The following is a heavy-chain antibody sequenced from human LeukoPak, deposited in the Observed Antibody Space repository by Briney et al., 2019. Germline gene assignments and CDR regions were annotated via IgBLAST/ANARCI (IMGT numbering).Heavy chain of an antibody. D-gene: IGHD2-21*02. Sequence: PSETLSLTCTVSVDSISDYYGSWIRHPPRKGLEWSGYAHYSGSTNYNPSLKSRVTISVDTSKNQISLKETSVTAADTAVYYCARRSDWVDYWGQGTLVTVSS. CDR3: ARRSDWVDY. CDR1: VDSISDYY. J-gene: IGHJ4*02. CDR2: AHYSGST. V-gene: IGHV4-59*08.